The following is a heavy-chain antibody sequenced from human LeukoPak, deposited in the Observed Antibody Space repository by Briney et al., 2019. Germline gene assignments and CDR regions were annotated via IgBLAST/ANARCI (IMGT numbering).Heavy chain of an antibody. V-gene: IGHV3-48*01. J-gene: IGHJ4*02. CDR3: ARDPQYYYDSSGYSGGDY. CDR2: ISVSRSTI. Sequence: PGGSLRLSCAASGFTFSTYSMNWVRQAPGKGLEWIPYISVSRSTIYYADSVKGRFTISGDNAKNSLYLQMNSLRAEDTAVYYCARDPQYYYDSSGYSGGDYWGQGTLVTVSS. CDR1: GFTFSTYS. D-gene: IGHD3-22*01.